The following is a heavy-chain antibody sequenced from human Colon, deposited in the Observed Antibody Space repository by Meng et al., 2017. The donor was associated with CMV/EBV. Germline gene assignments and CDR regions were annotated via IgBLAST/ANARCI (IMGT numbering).Heavy chain of an antibody. V-gene: IGHV3-48*03. Sequence: GESLKISCAASGFTFSNYEMNWVRQAPGKGLEWVSYITNSGSAIYYSDSVKGRFSISRDNAKNSLYLQMNSLRAEDTAVYYCARDFYSSSPGFDYWGQGTLVTVSS. D-gene: IGHD6-6*01. CDR2: ITNSGSAI. CDR1: GFTFSNYE. CDR3: ARDFYSSSPGFDY. J-gene: IGHJ4*02.